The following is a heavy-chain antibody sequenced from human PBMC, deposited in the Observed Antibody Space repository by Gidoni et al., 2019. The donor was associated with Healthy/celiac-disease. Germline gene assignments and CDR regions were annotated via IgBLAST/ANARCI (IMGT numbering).Heavy chain of an antibody. CDR2: ISYDGSNK. V-gene: IGHV3-30*18. CDR1: GFHYSSYG. CDR3: AKDRYYYYYDRGGMDV. Sequence: QVQLVESGGGVVQPGRSLRLSCTASGFHYSSYGMHWIRQAPGKGLEWVAVISYDGSNKYYADSVKGRFTISRDNSKNTLYLQMNSLRAEDTAVYYCAKDRYYYYYDRGGMDVWGQGTTVTVSS. J-gene: IGHJ6*02. D-gene: IGHD3-22*01.